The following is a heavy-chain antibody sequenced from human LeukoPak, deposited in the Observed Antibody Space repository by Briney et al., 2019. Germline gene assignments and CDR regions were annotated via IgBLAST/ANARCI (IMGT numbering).Heavy chain of an antibody. D-gene: IGHD2-15*01. V-gene: IGHV5-51*01. Sequence: GESLKISCKGSGYSFTSYWIGWVRQMPGKGLEWMGIIYPGDSDTRYSPSFQGQVTISADKSISTAYLQWSSLKASDTAMYYCARPKGYCSGGSCPKYYYYYYMDVWGKGTTVTVSS. CDR1: GYSFTSYW. CDR3: ARPKGYCSGGSCPKYYYYYYMDV. CDR2: IYPGDSDT. J-gene: IGHJ6*03.